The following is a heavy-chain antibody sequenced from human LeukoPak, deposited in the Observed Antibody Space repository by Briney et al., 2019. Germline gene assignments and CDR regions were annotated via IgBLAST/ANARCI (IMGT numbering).Heavy chain of an antibody. V-gene: IGHV3-66*01. J-gene: IGHJ4*02. CDR3: ARNPDYGDSN. Sequence: GGSLRLSCAASGFTFSSHAMHWVRQAPGRGLEWVSVIYSDGSTYYADSVKGRFTISRDNSKNTVYLQMNSLRVEDTAVYYCARNPDYGDSNWGQGTLVTVSS. CDR2: IYSDGST. CDR1: GFTFSSHA. D-gene: IGHD4-17*01.